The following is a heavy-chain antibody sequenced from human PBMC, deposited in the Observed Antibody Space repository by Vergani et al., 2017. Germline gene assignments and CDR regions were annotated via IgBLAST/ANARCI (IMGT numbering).Heavy chain of an antibody. J-gene: IGHJ3*01. V-gene: IGHV1-46*03. CDR2: INPSGGST. Sequence: QVQLVESGGGVVQPGRSLRLSCAASGFTFSSYAMHWVRQAPGQGLEWMGIINPSGGSTNYAQKFQGRVTMTRDTSTSTFYMELSSLRSEDTAVYFCTAPSGYSYTTNAFDVWGQGTMVTVSS. D-gene: IGHD5-18*01. CDR3: TAPSGYSYTTNAFDV. CDR1: GFTFSSYA.